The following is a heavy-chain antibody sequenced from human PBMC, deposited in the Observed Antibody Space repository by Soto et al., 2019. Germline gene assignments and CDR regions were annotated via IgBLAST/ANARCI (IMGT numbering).Heavy chain of an antibody. CDR2: ISGSGGNT. Sequence: EMQLLESGGDLVQPGRSLRLSCAASGFTFSTYAMSWVRQAPGKGLEWVSIISGSGGNTYYADSVKGRFTISRDNSKNTLHLQMSSLRADDTAVYYCAKLLSGSFYFYYALGVWGQGTTVTVSS. D-gene: IGHD1-26*01. CDR3: AKLLSGSFYFYYALGV. J-gene: IGHJ6*02. V-gene: IGHV3-23*01. CDR1: GFTFSTYA.